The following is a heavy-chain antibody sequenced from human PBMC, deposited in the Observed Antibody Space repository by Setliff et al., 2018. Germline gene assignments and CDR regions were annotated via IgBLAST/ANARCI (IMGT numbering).Heavy chain of an antibody. CDR1: GFTFTDYW. Sequence: GSLRLSCAASGFTFTDYWMTWVRQAPGKGLEWVANIKQDGSEKSYVDSVKGRFTISRDNAKNSVYLQMNSLRAEDTAVYYCARDFGSHFFDYWGQGTLVTVSS. J-gene: IGHJ4*02. CDR2: IKQDGSEK. V-gene: IGHV3-7*01. D-gene: IGHD3-16*01. CDR3: ARDFGSHFFDY.